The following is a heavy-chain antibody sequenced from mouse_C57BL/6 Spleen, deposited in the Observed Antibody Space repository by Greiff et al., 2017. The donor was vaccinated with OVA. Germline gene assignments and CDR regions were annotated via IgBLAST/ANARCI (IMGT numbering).Heavy chain of an antibody. Sequence: QVTLKESGPGILQSSQTLSLTCSFSGFSLSTSGMGVSWLRQPPGMGLEWLVHIYWDDDKRYNPSLKSRLTISKDTSRNQVFLKITSMDTTDTATYYGARRGNCGSSYYAMDYWGQGTSVTVSS. D-gene: IGHD1-1*01. CDR2: IYWDDDK. CDR3: ARRGNCGSSYYAMDY. V-gene: IGHV8-12*01. J-gene: IGHJ4*01. CDR1: GFSLSTSGMG.